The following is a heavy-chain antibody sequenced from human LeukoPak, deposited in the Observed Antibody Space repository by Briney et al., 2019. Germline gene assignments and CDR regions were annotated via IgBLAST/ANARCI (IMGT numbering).Heavy chain of an antibody. CDR1: GFTVSSNY. D-gene: IGHD3-22*01. V-gene: IGHV3-30*03. CDR2: ISYDGSNK. CDR3: ARDLGDYYDSSGYYYPGPY. Sequence: GGSLRLSCVASGFTVSSNYMSWVRQAPGKGLEWVAVISYDGSNKYYADSVKGRFTISRDNSKNTLYLQMNSLRAEDTAVYYCARDLGDYYDSSGYYYPGPYWGQGTLVTVSS. J-gene: IGHJ4*02.